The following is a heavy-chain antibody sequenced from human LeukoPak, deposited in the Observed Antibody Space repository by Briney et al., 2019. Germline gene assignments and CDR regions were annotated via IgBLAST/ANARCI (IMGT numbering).Heavy chain of an antibody. D-gene: IGHD6-13*01. Sequence: GGSLRLSCAASRFTFSSYAMSWVRQAPGKGLEWVSAISGSGGSTYYADSVKGRFTISRDNSKNTLYLQMNSLRAEDTAVYYCAKDRRVAAAGTRFYFDYWGQGTLVTVSS. CDR3: AKDRRVAAAGTRFYFDY. CDR1: RFTFSSYA. V-gene: IGHV3-23*01. J-gene: IGHJ4*02. CDR2: ISGSGGST.